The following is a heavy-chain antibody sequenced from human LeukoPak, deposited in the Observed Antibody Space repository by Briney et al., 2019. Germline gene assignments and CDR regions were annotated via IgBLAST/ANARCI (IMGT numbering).Heavy chain of an antibody. CDR2: ISYDGSNK. CDR3: AKGTFPGYSSGWPTGDY. CDR1: GFTFSSYG. J-gene: IGHJ4*02. Sequence: PGGSLRLSCAASGFTFSSYGMHWVRQAPGKGLEWVAVISYDGSNKYYADSVKGRLTISRDNSKNTLYLQMNSLRAEDTAVYYCAKGTFPGYSSGWPTGDYWGQGTLVTVSS. V-gene: IGHV3-30*18. D-gene: IGHD6-19*01.